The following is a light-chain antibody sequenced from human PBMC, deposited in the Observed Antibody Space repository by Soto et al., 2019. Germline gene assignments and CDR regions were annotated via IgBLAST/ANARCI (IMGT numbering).Light chain of an antibody. CDR3: CSYAGTYTFEGV. CDR2: DVN. CDR1: SSDVGRYDY. V-gene: IGLV2-11*01. J-gene: IGLJ3*02. Sequence: QSALTQPRSVSGSPGQSITISCTGTSSDVGRYDYVSWYQQYPGKAPKFIIYDVNKRPSGVADRFSGSKSGNTASLTISGLQAEDEADYYCCSYAGTYTFEGVFGGGTKLTAL.